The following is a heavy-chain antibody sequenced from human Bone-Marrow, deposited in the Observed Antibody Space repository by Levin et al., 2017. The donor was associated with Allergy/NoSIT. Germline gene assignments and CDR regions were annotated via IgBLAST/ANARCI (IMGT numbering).Heavy chain of an antibody. V-gene: IGHV3-30*18. CDR2: ISYDGSNK. CDR3: AKASYCSSTSCLDY. CDR1: GFTFSSYG. Sequence: GGSLRLSCAASGFTFSSYGMHWVRQAPGKGLEWVAVISYDGSNKYYADSVKGRFTISRDNSKNTLYLQMNSLRAEDTAVYYCAKASYCSSTSCLDYWGQGTLVTVSS. J-gene: IGHJ4*02. D-gene: IGHD2-2*01.